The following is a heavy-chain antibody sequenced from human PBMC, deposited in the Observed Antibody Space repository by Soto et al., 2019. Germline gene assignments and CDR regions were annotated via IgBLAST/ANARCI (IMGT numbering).Heavy chain of an antibody. CDR3: ARRTREAGWFDP. Sequence: QVQLVESGGGLVKPGGSLRLSCAASGFTFSDNYMTWIRQAPGRGLEWVAYISDSGNIIYYADSVQGRFTVSRDNAKNSLYLKMNSLSAEDTAVYYCARRTREAGWFDPWGQGTLVTVSS. J-gene: IGHJ5*02. V-gene: IGHV3-11*01. CDR1: GFTFSDNY. D-gene: IGHD6-19*01. CDR2: ISDSGNII.